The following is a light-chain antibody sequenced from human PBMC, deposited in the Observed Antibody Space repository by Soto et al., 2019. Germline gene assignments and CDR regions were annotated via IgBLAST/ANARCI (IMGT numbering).Light chain of an antibody. CDR1: QSVATN. CDR3: PHPNHWPS. J-gene: IGKJ2*01. V-gene: IGKV3-15*01. CDR2: EAS. Sequence: IVMTQSPATLSLSPGERATLSCRASQSVATNLAWYQQKPGQAPRLLIYEASTRATGIPARFSGSGTGTEFTLTISSLQSEDFAVYYCPHPNHWPSFGQGNNREIK.